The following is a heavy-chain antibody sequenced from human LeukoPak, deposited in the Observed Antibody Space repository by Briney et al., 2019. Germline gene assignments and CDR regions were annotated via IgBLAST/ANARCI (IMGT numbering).Heavy chain of an antibody. CDR3: ARDGDYYDSSGYYNWFDP. CDR1: GGTFSSYA. V-gene: IGHV1-69*05. J-gene: IGHJ5*02. Sequence: SVKVSCKASGGTFSSYAISWVRQAPGQGLEWMGGIIPIFGTANYAQKLQGRVTMTTDTSTSTAYMELRSLRSDDTAVYYCARDGDYYDSSGYYNWFDPWGQGTLVTVSS. CDR2: IIPIFGTA. D-gene: IGHD3-22*01.